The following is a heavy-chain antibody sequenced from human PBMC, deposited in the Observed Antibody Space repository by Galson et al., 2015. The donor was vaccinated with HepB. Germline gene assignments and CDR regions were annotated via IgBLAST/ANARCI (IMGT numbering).Heavy chain of an antibody. CDR2: IDPSDSYT. Sequence: QSGAEVKKPGESLRISCKGSGYSFTSYWISWVRQMPGKGLEWMGRIDPSDSYTNYGPSFQGHVTISADKSISTAYLQWSSLKASDTAMYYCASQAPRGYCSSTSCSAGGMDVWGQGTTVTVSS. V-gene: IGHV5-10-1*01. CDR1: GYSFTSYW. D-gene: IGHD2-2*01. CDR3: ASQAPRGYCSSTSCSAGGMDV. J-gene: IGHJ6*02.